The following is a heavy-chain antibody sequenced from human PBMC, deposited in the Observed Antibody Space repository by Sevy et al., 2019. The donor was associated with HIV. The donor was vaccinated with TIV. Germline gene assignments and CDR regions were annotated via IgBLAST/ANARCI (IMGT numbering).Heavy chain of an antibody. CDR2: IRTKTYGGKT. V-gene: IGHV3-49*03. CDR3: SRAITHITLNRVVTPYYFDY. Sequence: GGSLRLSCTASGFTFGDYNINWLRQAPGKGLEWVGFIRTKTYGGKTEYAASVKGRFTISRDDSKSIAYLQMNSLKTEDTAVYYCSRAITHITLNRVVTPYYFDYWGQGTLVTVSS. J-gene: IGHJ4*02. CDR1: GFTFGDYN. D-gene: IGHD2-15*01.